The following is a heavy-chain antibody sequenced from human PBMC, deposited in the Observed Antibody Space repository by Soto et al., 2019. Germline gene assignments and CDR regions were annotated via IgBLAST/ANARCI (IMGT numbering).Heavy chain of an antibody. CDR3: ARAIAGRPDVFDF. J-gene: IGHJ4*02. V-gene: IGHV4-59*01. D-gene: IGHD6-6*01. CDR2: IYHSGRA. Sequence: SETLSLTCSVSGDSISGYCWSWIRQSPGKGLEWIAYIYHSGRANYNPSLKSRATISVDTSKNQFSLSLSSVTAADTAVYYCARAIAGRPDVFDFWGQGTLVTVSS. CDR1: GDSISGYC.